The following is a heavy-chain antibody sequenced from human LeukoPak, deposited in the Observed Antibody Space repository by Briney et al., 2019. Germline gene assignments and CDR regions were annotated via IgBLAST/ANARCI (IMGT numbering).Heavy chain of an antibody. CDR3: ARGTWYSGSYVLDY. J-gene: IGHJ4*02. Sequence: PSETLSLTCTVSGGSISSYYWSWIRQPPGKGLEWIGYIYYSGSTNYNPSLKSRVTISVDTSKNQFSLKLSSVTAADTAVYYCARGTWYSGSYVLDYWGQGTLVTVSS. CDR2: IYYSGST. CDR1: GGSISSYY. V-gene: IGHV4-59*01. D-gene: IGHD1-26*01.